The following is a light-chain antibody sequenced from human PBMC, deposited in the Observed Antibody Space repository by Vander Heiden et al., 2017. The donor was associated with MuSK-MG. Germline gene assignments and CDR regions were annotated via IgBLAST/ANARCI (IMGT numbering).Light chain of an antibody. V-gene: IGLV2-14*03. CDR2: DVS. CDR3: SSYTSSSSYV. CDR1: SSDVGGYNY. J-gene: IGLJ1*01. Sequence: LTQPASVSGSPGQSLPISCTGTSSDVGGYNYVSWYQQHPGKAPKLMIYDVSNRPSGVSNRFSGSKSGNTASLTISGLQAEDEADYYCSSYTSSSSYVFGTGTKVTVL.